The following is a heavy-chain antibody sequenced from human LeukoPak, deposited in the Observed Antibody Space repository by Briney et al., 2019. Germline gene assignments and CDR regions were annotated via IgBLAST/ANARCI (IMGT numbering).Heavy chain of an antibody. D-gene: IGHD3-3*01. CDR1: GATFSSYA. Sequence: SVEVSCKATGATFSSYAISWVRQAPGQGLEWMGGIIPIFGTANYAQKFQGRVTITADESTSTAYMELSSLRSEDTAVYYCVNNPGYDFWSGPFDYWGQGTLVTVSS. V-gene: IGHV1-69*13. J-gene: IGHJ4*02. CDR3: VNNPGYDFWSGPFDY. CDR2: IIPIFGTA.